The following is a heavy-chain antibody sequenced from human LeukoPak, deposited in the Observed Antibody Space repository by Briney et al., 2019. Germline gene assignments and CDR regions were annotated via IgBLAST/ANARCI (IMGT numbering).Heavy chain of an antibody. Sequence: SETLSLTRAVYGGSFSGYYWSWIRQPPGKGLEWIGEINHSGSTNYNPSLKSRVTISVDTSKNQFSLKLSSVTAADTAVCYCARIVSYGDYDYYYYYGMDVWGQGTTVTVSS. J-gene: IGHJ6*02. CDR1: GGSFSGYY. V-gene: IGHV4-34*01. CDR2: INHSGST. D-gene: IGHD4-17*01. CDR3: ARIVSYGDYDYYYYYGMDV.